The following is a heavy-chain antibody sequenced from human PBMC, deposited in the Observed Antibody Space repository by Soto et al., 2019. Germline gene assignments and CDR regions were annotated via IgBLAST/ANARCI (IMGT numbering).Heavy chain of an antibody. CDR1: GYTFTNYA. CDR3: VTSVPGSGGYYFDH. Sequence: QVQLVQSGAEEKKPGASVKVSCKASGYTFTNYAIHWVRQAPGQRLEWMGWINACTGNTQYSQNFQGRVTITRDTSATTAYMELNSLRSEDTAVYYCVTSVPGSGGYYFDHWGQGTLVTVSS. D-gene: IGHD6-19*01. J-gene: IGHJ4*02. V-gene: IGHV1-3*05. CDR2: INACTGNT.